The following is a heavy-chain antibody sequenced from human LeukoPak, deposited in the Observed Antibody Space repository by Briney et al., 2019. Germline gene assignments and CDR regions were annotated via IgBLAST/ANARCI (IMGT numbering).Heavy chain of an antibody. J-gene: IGHJ4*02. CDR3: ASFGRITIFGVVIPHYFDY. V-gene: IGHV4-34*01. CDR1: GGSLSGYY. D-gene: IGHD3-3*01. CDR2: INHSGST. Sequence: KPSETLSLTCAVYGGSLSGYYWSWVRQPPGKGLEWVGEINHSGSTNYNPSLKSRVTISVDTSKNQFSLKLSSVTAADTAVYYCASFGRITIFGVVIPHYFDYWGQGTLVTVSS.